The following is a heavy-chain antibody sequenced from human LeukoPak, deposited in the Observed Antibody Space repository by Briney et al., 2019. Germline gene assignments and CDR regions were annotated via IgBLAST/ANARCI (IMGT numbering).Heavy chain of an antibody. D-gene: IGHD6-13*01. CDR2: IYSGGST. Sequence: GGSLRLSCAASGFTVSSNYMSWVRPAPGGGLEWGSVIYSGGSTYYADSVKGRFTISRDNSKNTLYLQMNSLRAEDTAVYYCARDSGAAAARGIDYWGQGTLVTVSS. J-gene: IGHJ4*02. CDR1: GFTVSSNY. V-gene: IGHV3-66*01. CDR3: ARDSGAAAARGIDY.